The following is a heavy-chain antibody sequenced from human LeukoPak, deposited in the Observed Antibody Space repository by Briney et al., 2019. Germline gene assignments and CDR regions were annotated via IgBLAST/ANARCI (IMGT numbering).Heavy chain of an antibody. J-gene: IGHJ6*02. CDR2: IYYSGST. D-gene: IGHD6-6*01. CDR1: GGSISSGDYY. Sequence: SETLSLTCTVSGGSISSGDYYWSWIRQPPGKGLEWIGYIYYSGSTYYNPSLKSRVTISVDTSKNQFSLKLSSVTAADTAVYYCAREHEYSSSSGYYYYYGMDVWGQGTTVTVSS. CDR3: AREHEYSSSSGYYYYYGMDV. V-gene: IGHV4-30-4*01.